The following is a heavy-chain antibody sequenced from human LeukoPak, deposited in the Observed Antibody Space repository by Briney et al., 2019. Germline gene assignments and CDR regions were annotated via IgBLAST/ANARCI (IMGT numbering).Heavy chain of an antibody. V-gene: IGHV4-34*08. CDR2: INHSGTT. Sequence: SETLSLTCAVYGGTFSGYYWNWIRQPPGEGLEWIGEINHSGTTNYNPSLKTRVTISVDTSKNQFSLKVSSVTAGDTAVYYCAGSYNYVWGSYGYTPTFDYWGQGTLVTVSP. D-gene: IGHD3-16*01. CDR1: GGTFSGYY. CDR3: AGSYNYVWGSYGYTPTFDY. J-gene: IGHJ4*02.